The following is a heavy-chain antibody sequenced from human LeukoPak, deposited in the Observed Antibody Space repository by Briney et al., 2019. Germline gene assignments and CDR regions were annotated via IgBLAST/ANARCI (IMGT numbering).Heavy chain of an antibody. V-gene: IGHV1-18*01. CDR1: GYTFATYG. D-gene: IGHD5-18*01. CDR3: ARVGPIQPTFYFDA. Sequence: ASVKVSCKASGYTFATYGITWVRQTPGQGLEWMGWISAYNVTTQYAQKLQGRVTMTTDTSTSTAYMGLRSLRSDDTAVYNCARVGPIQPTFYFDAWGQGTLVTVSS. J-gene: IGHJ4*02. CDR2: ISAYNVTT.